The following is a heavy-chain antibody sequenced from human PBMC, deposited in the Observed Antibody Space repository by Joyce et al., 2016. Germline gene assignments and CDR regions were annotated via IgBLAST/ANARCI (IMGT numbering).Heavy chain of an antibody. Sequence: EVQLVQSGGEVKKPGESLKISCKGVGYSFTSYWLGWVRQMPGKGLELMGIFNPEDSDTRCSPSFQGQVTISVDRSIKTAHLRWGSLRASDTAIYYCARSAVRGTLSPFFDYWGQGSLVTVSS. CDR1: GYSFTSYW. CDR2: FNPEDSDT. J-gene: IGHJ4*02. D-gene: IGHD3-16*01. V-gene: IGHV5-51*01. CDR3: ARSAVRGTLSPFFDY.